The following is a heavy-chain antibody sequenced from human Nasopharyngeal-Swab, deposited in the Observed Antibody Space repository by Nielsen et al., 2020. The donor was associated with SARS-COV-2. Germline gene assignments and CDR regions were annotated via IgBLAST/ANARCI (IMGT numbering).Heavy chain of an antibody. V-gene: IGHV3-48*04. CDR3: ARDQYYYDSSGQPGDY. J-gene: IGHJ4*02. CDR2: ISSSSSTV. D-gene: IGHD3-22*01. Sequence: WIRQPPGKGLEWVSYISSSSSTVYYADSVEGRFTISRDNAKNSLYLQMNSLRAEDTAVHYCARDQYYYDSSGQPGDYWGQGTLVTVSS.